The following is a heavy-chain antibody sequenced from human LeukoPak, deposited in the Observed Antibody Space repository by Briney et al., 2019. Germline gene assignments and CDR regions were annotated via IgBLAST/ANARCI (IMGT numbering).Heavy chain of an antibody. D-gene: IGHD3-22*01. CDR3: ARSLYYYDSSGYSKKNNWFDP. CDR1: GYTFTSYG. J-gene: IGHJ5*02. CDR2: ISAYNGNT. Sequence: ASVKVSCKASGYTFTSYGISWVRQAPGQGLEWMGWISAYNGNTNYAQKLQGRVTMTTDTSTSTAYMELRSLRSDDTAVYYCARSLYYYDSSGYSKKNNWFDPWAREPWSPSPQ. V-gene: IGHV1-18*01.